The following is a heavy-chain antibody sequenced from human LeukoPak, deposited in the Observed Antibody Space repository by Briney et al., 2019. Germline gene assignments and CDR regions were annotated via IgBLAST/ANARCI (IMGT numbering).Heavy chain of an antibody. Sequence: GGSLRLSCAASGFIFSTYWMHWVRQAPGKGLVWVSRINTDGSSTNYADSVKGQFTISRDNAKNTLYLQMNSLRAEDTAVYYCASPKRGGAFDMWGQGTVVTVSS. CDR1: GFIFSTYW. CDR3: ASPKRGGAFDM. V-gene: IGHV3-74*01. D-gene: IGHD2-15*01. J-gene: IGHJ3*02. CDR2: INTDGSST.